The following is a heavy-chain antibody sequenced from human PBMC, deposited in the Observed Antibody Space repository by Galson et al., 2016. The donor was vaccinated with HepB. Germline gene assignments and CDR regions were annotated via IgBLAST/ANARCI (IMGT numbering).Heavy chain of an antibody. J-gene: IGHJ4*02. CDR3: LTASGWTDARGGC. D-gene: IGHD3-10*01. CDR2: IRSKSDGGTT. CDR1: GFTFIRTW. Sequence: SLRLSCAASGFTFIRTWMSWVRQAPGKGLEWVGRIRSKSDGGTTNYAASVKGRFTISRDDSKNTLYLQMNSLRTEDTAVYYCLTASGWTDARGGCWGQGTLVTVSS. V-gene: IGHV3-15*01.